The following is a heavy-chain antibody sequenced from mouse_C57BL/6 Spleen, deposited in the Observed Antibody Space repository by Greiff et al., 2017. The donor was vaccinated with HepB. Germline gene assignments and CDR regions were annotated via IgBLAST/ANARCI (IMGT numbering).Heavy chain of an antibody. CDR1: GFTFSSYA. V-gene: IGHV5-4*01. CDR3: ARDERGWYFDV. CDR2: ISDGGSYT. J-gene: IGHJ1*03. Sequence: EVKVVESGGGLVKPGGSLKLSCAASGFTFSSYAMSWVRQTPEKRLEWVATISDGGSYTYYPDNVKGRFTISRDNAKNNLYLQMSHLKSEDTAMYYCARDERGWYFDVWGTGTTVTVSS.